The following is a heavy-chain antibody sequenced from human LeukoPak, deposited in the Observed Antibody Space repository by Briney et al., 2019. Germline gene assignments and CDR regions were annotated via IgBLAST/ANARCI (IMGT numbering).Heavy chain of an antibody. CDR3: VRHEEDSSGWYGLGY. J-gene: IGHJ4*02. D-gene: IGHD6-13*01. CDR1: GGSISSDY. V-gene: IGHV4-59*08. Sequence: SETLSLTCTDSGGSISSDYWSWVRQPPGKRLEWIGHNYYIGRIIYNPSLKSRVNMSVDTSMTHLSLMLSSVTAADTALYYIVRHEEDSSGWYGLGYWGQGTLVTVSS. CDR2: NYYIGRI.